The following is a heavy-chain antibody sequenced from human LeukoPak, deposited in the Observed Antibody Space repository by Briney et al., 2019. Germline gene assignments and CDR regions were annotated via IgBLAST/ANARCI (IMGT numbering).Heavy chain of an antibody. Sequence: ETLSLTCTVSGGSISSYYWSWIRQPAGKGLEWIGRIYTSGSTNYNPSLKSRVTMSVDTSKNQFSLKLSSVTAANTAVYYCARDITSVAGHCYYGMDVWGQGTTVTVSS. V-gene: IGHV4-4*07. D-gene: IGHD3-10*01. CDR2: IYTSGST. CDR3: ARDITSVAGHCYYGMDV. CDR1: GGSISSYY. J-gene: IGHJ6*02.